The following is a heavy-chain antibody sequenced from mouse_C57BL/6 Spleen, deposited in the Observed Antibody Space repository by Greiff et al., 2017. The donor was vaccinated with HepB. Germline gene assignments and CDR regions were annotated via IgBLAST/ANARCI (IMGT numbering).Heavy chain of an antibody. Sequence: QVQLQQSGAELVRPGTSVKVSCKASGYAFTNYLIEWVKQRPGQGLEWIGVINPGSGGTNYNEKFKGKATLTADKYSSTAYMQLSSLTSEDSAVYFCARPFYYGNYLYAMDYWGQGTSVTVSS. CDR1: GYAFTNYL. D-gene: IGHD2-1*01. J-gene: IGHJ4*01. V-gene: IGHV1-54*01. CDR3: ARPFYYGNYLYAMDY. CDR2: INPGSGGT.